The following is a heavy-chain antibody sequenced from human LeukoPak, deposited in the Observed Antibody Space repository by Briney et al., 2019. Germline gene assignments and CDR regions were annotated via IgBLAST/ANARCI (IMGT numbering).Heavy chain of an antibody. J-gene: IGHJ3*02. Sequence: GGSLRLSCAGSGFTFSNYAMTWVRQAPGKGLEWVSSVSGSGRNTFYPDSVEGRFTISRDNSKNTLYLQMNSLRAEDTAVYYCAKEIGAYYYDSSGFDAFDIWGQGTMVTVSS. CDR2: VSGSGRNT. CDR1: GFTFSNYA. D-gene: IGHD3-22*01. CDR3: AKEIGAYYYDSSGFDAFDI. V-gene: IGHV3-23*01.